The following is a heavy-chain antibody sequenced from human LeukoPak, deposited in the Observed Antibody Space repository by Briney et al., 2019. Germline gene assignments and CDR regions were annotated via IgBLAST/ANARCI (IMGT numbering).Heavy chain of an antibody. CDR3: ARASAGGGSWHEDYFDY. V-gene: IGHV3-53*01. CDR2: IYSGGST. Sequence: GGSLRLSCAASGFTVSSNYMSWVRQAPGKGLEWVSVIYSGGSTYYADSVKGRFTISRDNSKNTLYLQMNSLRAEDTAVYYCARASAGGGSWHEDYFDYWGQGTLVTVSS. J-gene: IGHJ4*02. CDR1: GFTVSSNY. D-gene: IGHD2-15*01.